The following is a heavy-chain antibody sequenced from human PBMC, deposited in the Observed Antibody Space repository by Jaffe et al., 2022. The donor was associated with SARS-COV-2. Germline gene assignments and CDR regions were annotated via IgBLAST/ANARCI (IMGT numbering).Heavy chain of an antibody. CDR2: IYREGWT. V-gene: IGHV3-53*01. J-gene: IGHJ4*02. Sequence: EVQLVESGGGLIQPGGSLRLSCAASDFTVSGNYMSWVRQAPGKGLEWVSAIYREGWTYYADSVKGRFTISRESSNNTLYLQMNSLRAEDTALYYCRGVAAPPVDYWGQGTLVTVSS. CDR1: DFTVSGNY. CDR3: RGVAAPPVDY. D-gene: IGHD6-25*01.